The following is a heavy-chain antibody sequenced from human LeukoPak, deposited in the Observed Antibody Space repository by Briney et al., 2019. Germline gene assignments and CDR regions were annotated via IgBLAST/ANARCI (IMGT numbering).Heavy chain of an antibody. J-gene: IGHJ2*01. CDR1: GFTFSDDN. D-gene: IGHD3-22*01. CDR2: ISKSGSVI. V-gene: IGHV3-11*01. Sequence: GGSLRLSCAASGFTFSDDNMSWIRQAPGKGLEWVSHISKSGSVIYYADSVKGRFTISRDNAKNSLYLELNSLRAEDTAVYYCASVVADDDGRGVCRYFDYWGRGTLVTVSS. CDR3: ASVVADDDGRGVCRYFDY.